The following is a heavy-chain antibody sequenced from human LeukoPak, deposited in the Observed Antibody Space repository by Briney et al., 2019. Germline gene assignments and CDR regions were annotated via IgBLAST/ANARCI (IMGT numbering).Heavy chain of an antibody. CDR3: ARDRYRYYDSRSPVDY. CDR2: IDPDDSGS. J-gene: IGHJ4*02. CDR1: GFTFSSYW. V-gene: IGHV3-74*01. Sequence: PGGSLRLSCAASGFTFSSYWMHWVRQAPGEGLVWVSRIDPDDSGSTYADSVKGRFTISRDNAKNTLYLQMNSLRAEDTAVYYCARDRYRYYDSRSPVDYWGQGTLVTVSS. D-gene: IGHD3-22*01.